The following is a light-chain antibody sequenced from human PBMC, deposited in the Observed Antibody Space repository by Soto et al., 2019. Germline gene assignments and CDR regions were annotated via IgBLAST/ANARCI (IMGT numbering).Light chain of an antibody. J-gene: IGLJ1*01. V-gene: IGLV2-14*01. CDR2: DVS. CDR1: SSDVGGYNY. Sequence: QSALTQPASVSGSPGQSITISCTGTSSDVGGYNYVSWYQQHPGKAPKLMIYDVSNRPSGVSNRFPCSKSGNTASLTISGLQAEDEADYYCSSYTSSSTLLYVFGTGTKLTVL. CDR3: SSYTSSSTLLYV.